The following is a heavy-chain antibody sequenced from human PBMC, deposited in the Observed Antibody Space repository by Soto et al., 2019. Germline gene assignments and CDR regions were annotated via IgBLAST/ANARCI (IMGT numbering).Heavy chain of an antibody. CDR2: IYSGGSA. CDR1: GSISSSNW. Sequence: ETLSLTCAVSGGSISSSNWWSWVRQAPGKGLEWVSVIYSGGSAYYADSVKGRFTISRDNSKNTLYLQMNSLRAEDTAVYYCARHGYSYGGGYFDYWGQGTLVTVSS. J-gene: IGHJ4*02. D-gene: IGHD5-18*01. CDR3: ARHGYSYGGGYFDY. V-gene: IGHV3-66*04.